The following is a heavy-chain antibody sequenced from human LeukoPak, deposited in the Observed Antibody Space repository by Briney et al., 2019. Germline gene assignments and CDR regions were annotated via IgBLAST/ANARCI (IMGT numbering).Heavy chain of an antibody. V-gene: IGHV3-11*01. J-gene: IGHJ4*02. CDR2: ISNSGNTI. D-gene: IGHD3-16*01. CDR3: ARWTLTFGGVDSPGTFDY. CDR1: GFTFGDYY. Sequence: GGSLRLSCAASGFTFGDYYMTWIRQAPGKGLEWLSYISNSGNTIREADSVKGRFTISRDNTQNSLFLHMKSLRAEDTAVYFCARWTLTFGGVDSPGTFDYWGQGTLVTVSS.